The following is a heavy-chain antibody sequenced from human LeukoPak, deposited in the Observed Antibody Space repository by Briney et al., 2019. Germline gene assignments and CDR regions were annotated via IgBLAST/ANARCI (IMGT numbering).Heavy chain of an antibody. CDR1: GFTFDDYA. D-gene: IGHD6-13*01. CDR3: AKDHDWASAAGTDFDY. CDR2: ISWDGGST. J-gene: IGHJ4*02. V-gene: IGHV3-43D*03. Sequence: GGSLRLSCAASGFTFDDYAMHWVRQAPGKGLEWVSLISWDGGSTYYADSVKGRFTISRDNSKNSLYLQMNSLRAEDTAVYYCAKDHDWASAAGTDFDYWGQGTLVTVSS.